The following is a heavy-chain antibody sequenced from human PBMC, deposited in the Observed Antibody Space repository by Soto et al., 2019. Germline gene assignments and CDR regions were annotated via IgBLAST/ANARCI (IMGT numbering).Heavy chain of an antibody. CDR1: GFIFSSYW. J-gene: IGHJ6*02. D-gene: IGHD2-2*02. CDR3: ARELPTTIRGGYYYSYGMDV. V-gene: IGHV3-74*03. Sequence: GGSLRLSCAASGFIFSSYWMHWVRQAPGKGLVWVSRLHSDGRTTTYADSVKGRFTISRDNAKNTLYLQMNSLRAEDTAVYYCARELPTTIRGGYYYSYGMDVWGQGTTVTVSS. CDR2: LHSDGRTT.